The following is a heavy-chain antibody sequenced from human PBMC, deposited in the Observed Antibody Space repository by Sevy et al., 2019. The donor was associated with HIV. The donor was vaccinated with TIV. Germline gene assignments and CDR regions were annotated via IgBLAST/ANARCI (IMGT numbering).Heavy chain of an antibody. D-gene: IGHD2-2*01. Sequence: ASVKVSCKASGYTFSSYDINWVRQATGQGLEWMAWMNPNSGNTGYAQKFQGRVTMTRNTSISTAYMELNSLRSEDTAVYYCAKILAFCSSTSCYPGYYYYGMDVWGQGTTVTVSS. V-gene: IGHV1-8*01. CDR1: GYTFSSYD. CDR3: AKILAFCSSTSCYPGYYYYGMDV. J-gene: IGHJ6*02. CDR2: MNPNSGNT.